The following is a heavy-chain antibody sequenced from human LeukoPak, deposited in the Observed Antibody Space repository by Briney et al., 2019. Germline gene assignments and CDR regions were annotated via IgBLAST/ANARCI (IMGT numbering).Heavy chain of an antibody. CDR1: GYTFTVYY. V-gene: IGHV1-2*02. J-gene: IGHJ4*02. CDR3: ARDRGGYDWAFDY. Sequence: ASVKVSYKASGYTFTVYYMHWVRQAPGQGLEWMGWINPNSGGTNYAQKFQGRVTMTRDTSISTAYMELSRLRSDDTAVYCCARDRGGYDWAFDYWGQGTLVTVSS. CDR2: INPNSGGT. D-gene: IGHD5-12*01.